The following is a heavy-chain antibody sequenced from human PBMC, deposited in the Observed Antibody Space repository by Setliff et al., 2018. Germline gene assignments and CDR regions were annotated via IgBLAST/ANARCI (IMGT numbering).Heavy chain of an antibody. V-gene: IGHV4-61*09. D-gene: IGHD3-3*01. J-gene: IGHJ6*03. Sequence: PSETLSLTCTVSGGSISSAPYYWSWIRQPAGKGPEWIGHIYTSWSSNYNPSLKSRVTMSIDTSKNQFSLNLSSVTAADTAVYYCARVTGFLYIDVWGKGTTVTVSS. CDR3: ARVTGFLYIDV. CDR2: IYTSWSS. CDR1: GGSISSAPYY.